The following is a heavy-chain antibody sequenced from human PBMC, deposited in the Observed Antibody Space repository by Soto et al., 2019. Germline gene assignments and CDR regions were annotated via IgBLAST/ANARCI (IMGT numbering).Heavy chain of an antibody. CDR1: GFTFTNYA. D-gene: IGHD6-19*01. Sequence: GGSLRLSCAASGFTFTNYAMSWVRQAPGKGLEWVSAISGSGGSTYYADSVKGRFTISRDNSKNTLYLQMNSLRAEDTAIYYCAKPYGGGSGWYIDYWGQGTLVTVSS. V-gene: IGHV3-23*01. CDR2: ISGSGGST. J-gene: IGHJ4*02. CDR3: AKPYGGGSGWYIDY.